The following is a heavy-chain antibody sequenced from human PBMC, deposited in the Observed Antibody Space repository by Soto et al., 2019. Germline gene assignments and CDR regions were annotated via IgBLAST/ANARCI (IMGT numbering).Heavy chain of an antibody. J-gene: IGHJ6*02. V-gene: IGHV1-3*01. CDR1: GYTFTSYA. CDR2: INAGNGNT. CDR3: ARGLNYYGMDV. Sequence: RASVKVSCKASGYTFTSYAMHWVRQAPGQRLEWMGWINAGNGNTKYSQKFQGRVTITRDTSASTAYMELSSLRSEDTAVYYCARGLNYYGMDVWGQGTTVTVSS.